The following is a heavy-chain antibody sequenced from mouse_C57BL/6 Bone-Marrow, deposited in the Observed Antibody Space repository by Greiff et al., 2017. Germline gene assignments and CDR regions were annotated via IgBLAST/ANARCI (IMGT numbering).Heavy chain of an antibody. D-gene: IGHD1-1*01. CDR3: AREDLVRYYFDY. V-gene: IGHV1-69*01. CDR2: IDPSDSYT. J-gene: IGHJ2*01. CDR1: GYTFTSYW. Sequence: QVQLQQPGAELVMPGASVKLSCKASGYTFTSYWMPWVKQRPGQGLEWIGEIDPSDSYTNYNQKFKGKSTLTVDKSSSTAYMQLSSLTSEDSAVYYCAREDLVRYYFDYWGQGTTLTVSS.